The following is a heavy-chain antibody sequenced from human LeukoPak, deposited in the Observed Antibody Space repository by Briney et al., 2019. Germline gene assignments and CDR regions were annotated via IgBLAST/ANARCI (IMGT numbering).Heavy chain of an antibody. J-gene: IGHJ4*02. V-gene: IGHV4-34*01. CDR2: INHSGST. D-gene: IGHD1-14*01. CDR3: ARVYRRYFDY. Sequence: GSLRLSCAASGFTFSSYAMSWIRQPPGKGLEWIGEINHSGSTNYNPSLKSRVTISVDTSKNQFSLKLSSVTAADTAVYYCARVYRRYFDYWGQGTLVTVSS. CDR1: GFTFSSYA.